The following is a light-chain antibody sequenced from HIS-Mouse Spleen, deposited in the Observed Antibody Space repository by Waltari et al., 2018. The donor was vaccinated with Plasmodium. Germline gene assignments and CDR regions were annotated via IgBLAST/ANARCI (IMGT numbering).Light chain of an antibody. V-gene: IGKV3-15*01. CDR3: QQYNNWSFT. Sequence: EIVMTQSPATLSVSPGERATLSCRASQSVSSNLAWDQQKPGPDPRLHSYGASTRATCFPARFSGSGSGTEFTLTISSLQSEDFAVYYCQQYNNWSFTFGPGTKVDIK. CDR2: GAS. CDR1: QSVSSN. J-gene: IGKJ3*01.